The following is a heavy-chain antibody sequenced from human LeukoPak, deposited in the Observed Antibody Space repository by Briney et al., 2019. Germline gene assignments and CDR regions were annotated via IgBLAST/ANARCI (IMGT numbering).Heavy chain of an antibody. CDR1: GYTFIDHY. D-gene: IGHD3-22*01. CDR3: ARRYYDNSGHSYGYYFDY. J-gene: IGHJ4*02. V-gene: IGHV1-46*01. CDR2: INPRGGST. Sequence: ASVKVSCKASGYTFIDHYMHWVRQAPGQGLEWMGIINPRGGSTIYAQDFQGRVTLTRDTSTGTVYMELSSLRSEGTAVYYCARRYYDNSGHSYGYYFDYWGQGTLVTVSS.